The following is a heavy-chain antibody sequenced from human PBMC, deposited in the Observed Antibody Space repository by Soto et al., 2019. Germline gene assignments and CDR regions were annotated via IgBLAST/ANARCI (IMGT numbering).Heavy chain of an antibody. CDR1: GFTVSSNY. CDR3: AREAVAGSTGDAFDI. Sequence: EVQLVESGGGLIQPGGSLRLSCAASGFTVSSNYMSWVRQAPGKGLEWVSVIYSGGSTYYADSVKGRFTISRDNSKNTLYLQMNSLRAEDTAVYYCAREAVAGSTGDAFDIWGQGTMVTVSS. CDR2: IYSGGST. J-gene: IGHJ3*02. V-gene: IGHV3-53*01. D-gene: IGHD6-19*01.